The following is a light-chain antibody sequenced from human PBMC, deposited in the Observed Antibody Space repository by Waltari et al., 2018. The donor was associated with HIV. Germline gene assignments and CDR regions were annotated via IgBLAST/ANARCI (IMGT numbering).Light chain of an antibody. CDR2: DTK. CDR3: LLSYSGGPWV. Sequence: QAVVTQEPSLTVSPGDTVTLTCGSSTGAVTSGHYPYWFQQKPGQAPTTVIYDTKNKPSGTPARFSGSLGGDKAALTLSGAQPEDGADYYCLLSYSGGPWVFGGGTKLTVL. J-gene: IGLJ3*02. CDR1: TGAVTSGHY. V-gene: IGLV7-46*01.